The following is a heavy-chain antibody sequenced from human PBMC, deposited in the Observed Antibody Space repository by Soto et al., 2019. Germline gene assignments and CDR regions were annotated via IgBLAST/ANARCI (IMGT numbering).Heavy chain of an antibody. CDR3: ARGVGAAAGDNWFDP. CDR2: IYPGDSDI. V-gene: IGHV5-51*01. D-gene: IGHD6-13*01. Sequence: GEALKISCKGSGYSFTSYWIGWVRQMPGKGLEWMGVIYPGDSDIRYSPSFQDQVTISADKSISTAYLQWHSLTASDTAMFYSARGVGAAAGDNWFDPWGQGTLVTVST. J-gene: IGHJ5*02. CDR1: GYSFTSYW.